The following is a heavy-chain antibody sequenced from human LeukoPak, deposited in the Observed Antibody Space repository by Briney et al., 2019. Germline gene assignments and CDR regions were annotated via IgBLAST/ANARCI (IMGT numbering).Heavy chain of an antibody. CDR1: GGSISSYF. CDR2: IQSSGSA. V-gene: IGHV4-4*07. Sequence: SETLSLTCTVSGGSISSYFWSWIRQPAGKGLEVIGRIQSSGSAIYNPSLKSRVTMSVDMARNQFSLELSSVTAADTAVYCCATGGYFDSSGYYRPPIDYWGQGTPVTVSS. CDR3: ATGGYFDSSGYYRPPIDY. D-gene: IGHD3-22*01. J-gene: IGHJ4*02.